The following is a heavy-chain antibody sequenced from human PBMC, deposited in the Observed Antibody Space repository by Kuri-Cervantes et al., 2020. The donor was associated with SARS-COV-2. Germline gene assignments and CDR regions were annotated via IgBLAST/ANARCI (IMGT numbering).Heavy chain of an antibody. J-gene: IGHJ4*02. CDR3: ARGSHYGSGSSNEDFDY. Sequence: SETLSLTCTVSGGSISSSSYYWGWIRQPPGKGLEWIGSIYYSGSTYYNPSLKSRVTVSLDTSKNQFSLKLSSVTAADTAVYYCARGSHYGSGSSNEDFDYWGQGTLVTVSS. D-gene: IGHD3-10*01. CDR1: GGSISSSSYY. CDR2: IYYSGST. V-gene: IGHV4-39*07.